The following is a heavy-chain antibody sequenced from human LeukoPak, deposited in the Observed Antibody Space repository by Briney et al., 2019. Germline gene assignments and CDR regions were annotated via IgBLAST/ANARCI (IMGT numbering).Heavy chain of an antibody. V-gene: IGHV3-30*02. CDR1: GFTFSSFG. J-gene: IGHJ4*02. CDR3: ANLARPLDY. D-gene: IGHD6-6*01. CDR2: IRNDGSTK. Sequence: GGSLRLSCAASGFTFSSFGMHWVRQAPGKGLEWVAFIRNDGSTKYYADSVKGRFTISRDNSKNTLYLQMNSLKPEDTAVYYCANLARPLDYWGQGALVTVSS.